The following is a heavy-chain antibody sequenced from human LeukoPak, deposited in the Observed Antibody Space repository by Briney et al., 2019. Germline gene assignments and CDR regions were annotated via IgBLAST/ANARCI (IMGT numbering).Heavy chain of an antibody. J-gene: IGHJ4*02. CDR3: ARHQYSYGSSLDY. D-gene: IGHD3-10*01. V-gene: IGHV5-10-1*01. CDR1: GYSFTNYW. CDR2: IDPSDSYT. Sequence: GESLKISRKGSGYSFTNYWISWVRQMPGKGLERMGRIDPSDSYTNYSPSFEGHVTISADNSITTASLQWSRLKASDTAIYYCARHQYSYGSSLDYWGQGTLVTVS.